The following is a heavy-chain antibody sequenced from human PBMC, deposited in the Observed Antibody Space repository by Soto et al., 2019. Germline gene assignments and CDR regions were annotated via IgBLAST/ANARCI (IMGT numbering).Heavy chain of an antibody. CDR3: ARKGSGDYALDY. V-gene: IGHV2-5*02. CDR1: GFSLSTGGVG. J-gene: IGHJ4*02. D-gene: IGHD4-17*01. CDR2: IYWDDVK. Sequence: QITLKESGPTLVNPTQTLTLTCTLSGFSLSTGGVGVGWIRQSPGKALEWLAVIYWDDVKHYSPSLERRLTITKDTSDSAVVLTMTNLGPVDTATSYWARKGSGDYALDYWGQGILVTVSS.